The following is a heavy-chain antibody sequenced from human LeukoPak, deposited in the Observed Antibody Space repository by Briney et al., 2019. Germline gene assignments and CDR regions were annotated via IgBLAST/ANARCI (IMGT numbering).Heavy chain of an antibody. CDR1: GFTFSNYW. CDR3: ARGVFYIGNTYYSRGVNWFDS. D-gene: IGHD2/OR15-2a*01. Sequence: GGSLRLSCEASGFTFSNYWMSWVRQAPGKGLEWVANIKQDGFEKYYVDSVKGRFTISRDNAKTSLYLQMNSLRAEDTAVYYCARGVFYIGNTYYSRGVNWFDSWGRGTLVTVSS. V-gene: IGHV3-7*01. J-gene: IGHJ5*01. CDR2: IKQDGFEK.